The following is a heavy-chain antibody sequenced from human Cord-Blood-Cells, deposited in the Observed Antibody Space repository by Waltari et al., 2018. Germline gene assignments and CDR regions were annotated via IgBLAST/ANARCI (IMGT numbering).Heavy chain of an antibody. CDR3: ARAGGDYYDSSGYYFDY. CDR1: GYTFTGYY. D-gene: IGHD3-22*01. V-gene: IGHV1-2*02. J-gene: IGHJ4*02. Sequence: QVQLVQSGAEVKKPGASVKVSCKASGYTFTGYYMHWVRPAPGQGLEWMGWINPNSGGTNYAQKFQGRVTMTRDTSISTAYMELSRLRSDDTAVYYCARAGGDYYDSSGYYFDYWGQGTLVTVSS. CDR2: INPNSGGT.